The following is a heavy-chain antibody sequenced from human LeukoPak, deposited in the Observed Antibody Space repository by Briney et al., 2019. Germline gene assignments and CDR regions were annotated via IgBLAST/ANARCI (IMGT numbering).Heavy chain of an antibody. CDR2: INWNGGST. CDR3: ARDLGYCSSTSCPIDH. J-gene: IGHJ5*02. V-gene: IGHV3-20*04. Sequence: PGGSLRLSCAASGFTFDDYGMSWVRQAPGKGLEWVSGINWNGGSTGYADSVKGRFTISRDNAKKSLYLQMNSLRAEDTALYYCARDLGYCSSTSCPIDHWGQGTLVTVSS. D-gene: IGHD2-2*03. CDR1: GFTFDDYG.